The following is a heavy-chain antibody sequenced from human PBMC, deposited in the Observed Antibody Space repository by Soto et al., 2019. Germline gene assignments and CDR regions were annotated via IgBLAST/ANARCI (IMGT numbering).Heavy chain of an antibody. J-gene: IGHJ5*02. CDR3: ARGIATGQLDP. CDR2: INPDNGNT. CDR1: GYTFTRYT. D-gene: IGHD2-15*01. V-gene: IGHV1-3*01. Sequence: ASVKVSCKASGYTFTRYTMNWVRQAPGQRLEWMGWINPDNGNTKSSQKFQDRVIITRDTSASTAYMDLSSLRSEDTAAYYCARGIATGQLDPWGQGTLVTVSS.